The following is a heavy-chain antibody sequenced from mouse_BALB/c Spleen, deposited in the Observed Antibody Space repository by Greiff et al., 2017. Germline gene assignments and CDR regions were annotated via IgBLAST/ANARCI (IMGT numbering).Heavy chain of an antibody. CDR1: GFTFSDYY. CDR2: ISDGGSYT. J-gene: IGHJ4*01. V-gene: IGHV5-4*02. CDR3: ARRSDYDAMDY. Sequence: EVMLVESGGGLVKPGGSLKLSCAASGFTFSDYYMYWVRQTPEKRLEWVATISDGGSYTYYPDSVKGRFTISRDNAKNNLYLQMSSLKSEDTAMYYCARRSDYDAMDYWGQGTSVTVSS.